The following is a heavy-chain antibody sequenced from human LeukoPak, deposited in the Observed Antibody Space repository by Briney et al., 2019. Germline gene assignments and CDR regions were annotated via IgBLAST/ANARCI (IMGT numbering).Heavy chain of an antibody. J-gene: IGHJ4*02. Sequence: PGRSLRLSCAASGFTFSSYGMHWVRQAPGKGLGWVAVISYDGSNKYYADSVKGRFTISRDNSKNTLYLQMNSLRAEDTAVFYCAKDHAYYYYDSSGYYDYWGQGTLVTVSS. CDR1: GFTFSSYG. V-gene: IGHV3-30*18. D-gene: IGHD3-22*01. CDR2: ISYDGSNK. CDR3: AKDHAYYYYDSSGYYDY.